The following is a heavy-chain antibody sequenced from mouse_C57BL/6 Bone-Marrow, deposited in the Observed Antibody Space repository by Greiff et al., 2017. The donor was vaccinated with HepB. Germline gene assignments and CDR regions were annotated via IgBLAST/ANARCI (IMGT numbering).Heavy chain of an antibody. Sequence: QVQLQQPGAELVRPGTSVKLSCKASGYTFTSYWMHWVKQRPGQGLEWIGVIDPSDSYTNYNQKFKGKATLTVDTSSSTAYMQLSSMTSEDSAVYYGARGHYGSSYRYFDVWGTGTTVTVSS. J-gene: IGHJ1*03. V-gene: IGHV1-59*01. CDR3: ARGHYGSSYRYFDV. CDR2: IDPSDSYT. CDR1: GYTFTSYW. D-gene: IGHD1-1*01.